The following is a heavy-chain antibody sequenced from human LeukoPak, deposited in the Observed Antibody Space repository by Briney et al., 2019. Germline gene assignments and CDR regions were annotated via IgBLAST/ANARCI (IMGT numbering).Heavy chain of an antibody. V-gene: IGHV3-21*01. CDR1: GFTFSSYS. D-gene: IGHD2-2*01. Sequence: PGGSLRLSCAASGFTFSSYSMNWVRQAPGKGLEWVSSISSSSYIYYADSVKGRFTISRDNAKNSLYLQMNSLRAEDTAVYYCAKWIGTSCYLHWGQGTLVTVSS. CDR3: AKWIGTSCYLH. CDR2: ISSSSYI. J-gene: IGHJ4*02.